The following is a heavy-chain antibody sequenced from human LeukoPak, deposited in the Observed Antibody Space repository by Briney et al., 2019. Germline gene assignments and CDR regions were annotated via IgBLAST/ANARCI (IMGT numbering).Heavy chain of an antibody. CDR3: ASAIVGAPAFDY. D-gene: IGHD1-26*01. J-gene: IGHJ4*02. CDR1: GFTFSSYW. CDR2: INTDGSST. Sequence: PGGSLRLSCAASGFTFSSYWMHWVRQAPGKGLVWVSRINTDGSSTSYADSVKGRFTISRDNAKNTLYLQMNSLRAEDTAVYYCASAIVGAPAFDYWRQGTLVTVSS. V-gene: IGHV3-74*01.